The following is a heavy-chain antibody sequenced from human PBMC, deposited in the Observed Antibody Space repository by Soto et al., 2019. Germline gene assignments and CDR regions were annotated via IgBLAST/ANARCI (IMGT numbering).Heavy chain of an antibody. CDR3: ANSPAATQDLYYYYGMDV. CDR2: ISGSGGST. J-gene: IGHJ6*02. V-gene: IGHV3-23*01. CDR1: GFTFSSYA. D-gene: IGHD2-15*01. Sequence: GGSLRLSCAASGFTFSSYAMSWVRQAPGKGLEWVSAISGSGGSTYYADSVKGRFTISRDNSKNTLYLQMNSLRAEDTAVYYSANSPAATQDLYYYYGMDVWGQGTTVTVSS.